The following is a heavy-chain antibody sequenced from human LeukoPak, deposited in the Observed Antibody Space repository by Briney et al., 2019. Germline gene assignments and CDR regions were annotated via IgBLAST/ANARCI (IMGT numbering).Heavy chain of an antibody. CDR2: ISAYNGNT. V-gene: IGHV1-18*01. CDR3: ARVYFSRYNWFDP. Sequence: ASVKVSCKASGYTFTSYDINWVRQATGQGLEWMGWISAYNGNTNYAQKLQGRVTMTTDTSTSTAYMELRSLRSDDTAVYYCARVYFSRYNWFDPWGQGTLVTVSS. D-gene: IGHD2/OR15-2a*01. CDR1: GYTFTSYD. J-gene: IGHJ5*02.